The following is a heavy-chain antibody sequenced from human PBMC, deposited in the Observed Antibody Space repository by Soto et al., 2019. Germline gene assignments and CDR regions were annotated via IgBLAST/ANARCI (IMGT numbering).Heavy chain of an antibody. CDR3: GGGYCGGDCYSRGHYYYGMDV. CDR2: IYPGDSDT. Sequence: GGSLRLSCKGSGYSFTSYWIGWVRQMPGKGLEWMGIIYPGDSDTRHSPSFQGQVTISADKSISTAYLQWSSLKASDTAMYYCGGGYCGGDCYSRGHYYYGMDVWGQGTTVTVSS. V-gene: IGHV5-51*01. CDR1: GYSFTSYW. D-gene: IGHD2-21*02. J-gene: IGHJ6*02.